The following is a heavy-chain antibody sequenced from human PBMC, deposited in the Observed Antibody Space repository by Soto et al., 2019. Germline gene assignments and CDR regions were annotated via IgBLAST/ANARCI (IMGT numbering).Heavy chain of an antibody. D-gene: IGHD4-17*01. V-gene: IGHV4-34*01. CDR1: GGSFSGYY. Sequence: SETLSLTCAVYGGSFSGYYWSWIRQPPGKGLEWIGEINHSGSTNYNPSLKSRVTISVDTSKNQFSLKLSSVTAADTAVYYCARSPSDLTTVTKNFDYCGQGTLVTAPQ. CDR3: ARSPSDLTTVTKNFDY. J-gene: IGHJ4*02. CDR2: INHSGST.